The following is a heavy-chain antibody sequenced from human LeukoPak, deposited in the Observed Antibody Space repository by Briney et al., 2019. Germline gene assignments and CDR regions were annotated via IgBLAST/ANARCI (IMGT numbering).Heavy chain of an antibody. V-gene: IGHV1-8*01. CDR3: VRTPPNWGADY. CDR2: MSPNSGNT. CDR1: GYTLTELS. D-gene: IGHD7-27*01. J-gene: IGHJ4*02. Sequence: ASVKVSCKVSGYTLTELSMHWVRQATGQGLEWMGWMSPNSGNTGYAQKFQDRVTMTRNTAISTAYMELTSLRSEDTAVYYCVRTPPNWGADYWGQGTLVTVSS.